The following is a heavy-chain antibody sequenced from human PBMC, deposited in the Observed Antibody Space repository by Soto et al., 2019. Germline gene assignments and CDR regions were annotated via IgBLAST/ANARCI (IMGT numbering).Heavy chain of an antibody. D-gene: IGHD2-21*01. V-gene: IGHV3-23*01. CDR3: AKLFAYCGGYCPEHDL. CDR2: ISGSGGSK. CDR1: GFTFSSYA. Sequence: EVQLLESGGGLVQPGGSLRLSCAASGFTFSSYAMSWVRQAPGKGLEWDSAISGSGGSKYYADSVKGRFTISRDNSKNPLYLQKNSLRAEDTAEYYCAKLFAYCGGYCPEHDLWGRGALVTVAS. J-gene: IGHJ2*01.